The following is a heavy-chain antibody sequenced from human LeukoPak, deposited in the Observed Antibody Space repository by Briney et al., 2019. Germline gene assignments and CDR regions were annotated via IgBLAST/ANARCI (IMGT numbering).Heavy chain of an antibody. J-gene: IGHJ3*01. CDR3: VKTMVFFGGLFLADASDV. Sequence: GSLMSSCSAAGFCFNQYTVHWVRQAPGKGLEYVSGISSEGGSSQYADTAKGRFTISRDNSKNALYLQLSSPRLEDTALYYCVKTMVFFGGLFLADASDVWGEASLATVSS. CDR2: ISSEGGSS. V-gene: IGHV3-64D*09. D-gene: IGHD3-10*01. CDR1: GFCFNQYT.